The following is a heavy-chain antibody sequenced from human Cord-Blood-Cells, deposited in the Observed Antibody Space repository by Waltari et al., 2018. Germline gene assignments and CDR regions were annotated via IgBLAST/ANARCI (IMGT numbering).Heavy chain of an antibody. CDR3: AHSGIAARLVPFDY. CDR1: GFSLSTSGVG. Sequence: QLTLKESGPTLVKPTQTLTLTCTFSGFSLSTSGVGVGWIRQPTGKALEWLAPIYWDDDKRYSPSLKSRLTITKDTSKNQVVLTMTNMDPVDTATYYCAHSGIAARLVPFDYWGQGTLVTVSS. D-gene: IGHD6-6*01. CDR2: IYWDDDK. V-gene: IGHV2-5*02. J-gene: IGHJ4*02.